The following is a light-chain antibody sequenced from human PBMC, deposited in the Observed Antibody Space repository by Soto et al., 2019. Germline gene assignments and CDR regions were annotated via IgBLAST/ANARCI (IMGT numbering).Light chain of an antibody. V-gene: IGKV1-39*01. CDR1: QTISNY. CDR2: LAS. J-gene: IGKJ5*01. Sequence: DIQMTQSPSSLSAFVGDRVTITCRASQTISNYLNWYQQRPGKAPKLLIYLASSLQSVVPSRFGGSGSGTDFTLTISSLQPEDSATYYCQQSYGPPITFGQGTRLEIK. CDR3: QQSYGPPIT.